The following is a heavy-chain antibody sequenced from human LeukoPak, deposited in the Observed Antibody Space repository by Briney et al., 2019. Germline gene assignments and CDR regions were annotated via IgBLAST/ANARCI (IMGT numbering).Heavy chain of an antibody. J-gene: IGHJ6*02. V-gene: IGHV3-21*01. D-gene: IGHD1-1*01. CDR3: ARDPNNYCYYYYGMDV. CDR1: GFTFSSHS. Sequence: GGSLRLSCAASGFTFSSHSMNWVRQAPGKGLEWVSSISSSSSYIYYADSVKGRFTISRDNAKNSLYLQMNSLRAEDTAVYYCARDPNNYCYYYYGMDVWGQGTTVTVSS. CDR2: ISSSSSYI.